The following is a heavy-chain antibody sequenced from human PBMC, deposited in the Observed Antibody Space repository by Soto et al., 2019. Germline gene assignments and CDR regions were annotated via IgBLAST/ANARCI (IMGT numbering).Heavy chain of an antibody. CDR2: ISYDGSNK. J-gene: IGHJ4*02. V-gene: IGHV3-30*18. CDR1: GFTFSSYG. D-gene: IGHD1-26*01. Sequence: GGSLRLSCAASGFTFSSYGMHWVRQAPGKGLEWVAVISYDGSNKYYADSVKGRFTISRDNSKNTLYLQMNSLRAEDTAVYYCAKVAPVGATTGRFDYWGQGTLVTVSS. CDR3: AKVAPVGATTGRFDY.